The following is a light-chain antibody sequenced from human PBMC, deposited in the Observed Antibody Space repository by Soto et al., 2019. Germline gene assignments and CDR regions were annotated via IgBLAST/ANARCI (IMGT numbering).Light chain of an antibody. Sequence: EIVLTQSPATLSLSPGERATLSCRASQSISSKLAWYQHRPGQAPRLLIYDTSTRAAGIPARFSGSGSGTEFTLTISSLQSEDFAVYYCQQYNNWPRTFGQGTKVDIK. J-gene: IGKJ1*01. CDR3: QQYNNWPRT. V-gene: IGKV3-15*01. CDR1: QSISSK. CDR2: DTS.